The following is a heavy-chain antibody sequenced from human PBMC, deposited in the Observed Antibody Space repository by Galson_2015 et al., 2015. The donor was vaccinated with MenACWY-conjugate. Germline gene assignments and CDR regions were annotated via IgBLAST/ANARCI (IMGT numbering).Heavy chain of an antibody. V-gene: IGHV4-59*01. J-gene: IGHJ4*02. Sequence: SETLSVTCTVSGGSISSYYWTWIRQPPGKGLEWIGYMYYSGSADYNPSLKSRVTISVDTSKNQFFLKLSSVTAADTAVYYCARGVNLSTLAGYWGQGTLVTVSS. D-gene: IGHD1-1*01. CDR3: ARGVNLSTLAGY. CDR2: MYYSGSA. CDR1: GGSISSYY.